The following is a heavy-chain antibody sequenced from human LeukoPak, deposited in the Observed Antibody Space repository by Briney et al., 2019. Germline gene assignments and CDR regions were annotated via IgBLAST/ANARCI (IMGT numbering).Heavy chain of an antibody. D-gene: IGHD2-2*01. V-gene: IGHV3-23*01. J-gene: IGHJ5*02. Sequence: AGGSLRLSCAASGFTFSIYAMSWDRQAPGKGLEWVSAISGSGGTAFYADSVKGRFTISRDNSKDTLYLQMNSLRAEDTAVYYCAKLQDIVVVPAARKGFDPWGQGTLVTVSS. CDR1: GFTFSIYA. CDR2: ISGSGGTA. CDR3: AKLQDIVVVPAARKGFDP.